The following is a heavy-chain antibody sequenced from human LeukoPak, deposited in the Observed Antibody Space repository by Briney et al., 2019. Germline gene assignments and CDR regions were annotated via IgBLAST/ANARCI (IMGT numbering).Heavy chain of an antibody. V-gene: IGHV4-38-2*02. CDR3: AGDLPGYCSSTSCYLYYGMDV. J-gene: IGHJ6*04. CDR1: GYSISSGYY. D-gene: IGHD2-2*01. Sequence: PSETLSLTCAVSGYSISSGYYWGWIRQPPGKGLEWIGSIYHSGSTYYNPSLKSRVTISVDTSKNQFSLKLSSVTAADTAVYYCAGDLPGYCSSTSCYLYYGMDVWGKGTTVTVSS. CDR2: IYHSGST.